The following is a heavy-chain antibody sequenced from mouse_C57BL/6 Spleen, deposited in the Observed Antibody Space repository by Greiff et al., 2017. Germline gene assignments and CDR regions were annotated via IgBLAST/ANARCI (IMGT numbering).Heavy chain of an antibody. J-gene: IGHJ2*01. CDR2: IYPGDGDT. V-gene: IGHV1-82*01. CDR1: GYAFSSSW. Sequence: VQLQQSGPELVKPGASVKISCKASGYAFSSSWMNWVKQRPGKGLEWIGRIYPGDGDTNYNGKFKGKATLTACKSSSTAYMQLSSLTSEDPAVYFWARDYYFDGGLFDYWGQGTTLTVSS. CDR3: ARDYYFDGGLFDY. D-gene: IGHD2-4*01.